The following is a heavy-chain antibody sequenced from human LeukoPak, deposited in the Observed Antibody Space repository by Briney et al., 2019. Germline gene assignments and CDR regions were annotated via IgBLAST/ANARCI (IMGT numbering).Heavy chain of an antibody. CDR2: IYTGGTT. CDR3: ARDSSSYYFDY. Sequence: GGSLRLSCAASGFSVTSNHMNWVRQAPGKGLEWVSIIYTGGTTHYADSLKDRFTISRDDSINTLYLQTNSLRAEDTAVHYCARDSSSYYFDYWGQGTLVTVSS. J-gene: IGHJ4*02. D-gene: IGHD6-6*01. CDR1: GFSVTSNH. V-gene: IGHV3-66*01.